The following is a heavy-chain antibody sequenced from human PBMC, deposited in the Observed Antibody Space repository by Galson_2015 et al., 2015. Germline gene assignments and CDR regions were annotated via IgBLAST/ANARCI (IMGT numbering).Heavy chain of an antibody. J-gene: IGHJ4*02. CDR3: AREQQLVANRNFDY. CDR2: ISSSSSII. V-gene: IGHV3-48*02. Sequence: SLRLSCAASGFTFSSYGMNWVRQAPGKGLEWVSYISSSSSIIYYADSVKGRFTISRDNAKNSLYLQMNSLRDEDTAVYYCAREQQLVANRNFDYWGQGTLVTVSS. CDR1: GFTFSSYG. D-gene: IGHD6-13*01.